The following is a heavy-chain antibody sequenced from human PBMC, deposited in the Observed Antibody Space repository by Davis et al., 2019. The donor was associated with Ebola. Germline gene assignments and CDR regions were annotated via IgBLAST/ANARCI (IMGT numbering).Heavy chain of an antibody. CDR3: ARAFGGPANWGFMDV. J-gene: IGHJ6*03. Sequence: GESLKISCAASGFTFSSYWMSWVRQAPGKGLEWVANIKQDGSEKYYVDSVKGRFTISRDNAKNSLYLQMNSLRAEDTAVYYCARAFGGPANWGFMDVWDKGTTVTVSS. V-gene: IGHV3-7*01. CDR2: IKQDGSEK. D-gene: IGHD7-27*01. CDR1: GFTFSSYW.